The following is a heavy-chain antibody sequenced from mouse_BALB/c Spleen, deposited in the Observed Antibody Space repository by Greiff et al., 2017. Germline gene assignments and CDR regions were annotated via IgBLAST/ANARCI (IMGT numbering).Heavy chain of an antibody. CDR1: GFTFNTYA. CDR3: VRERDDYDDGVFAY. J-gene: IGHJ3*01. Sequence: DVMLVESGGGLVQPKGSLKLSCAASGFTFNTYAMHWVCQAPGKGLEWVARIRSKSNNYATYYADSVKDRFTISRDDSQSMLYLQMNNLKTEDTAMYYCVRERDDYDDGVFAYWGQGTLVTVSA. V-gene: IGHV10-3*03. CDR2: IRSKSNNYAT. D-gene: IGHD2-4*01.